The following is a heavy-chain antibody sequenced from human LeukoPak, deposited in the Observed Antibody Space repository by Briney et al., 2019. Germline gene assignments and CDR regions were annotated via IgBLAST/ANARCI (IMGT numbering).Heavy chain of an antibody. CDR3: ARDLSGIAGYTYGRGIDY. Sequence: GGSLRLSCAASGFTSSSYGMHWVRQAPGKGLEWVANIKKDGSEKYYVDAVKGRFTISRDNAKTSLYLQMNSPRAEDTAVYYCARDLSGIAGYTYGRGIDYWGQGTLVTVSS. CDR1: GFTSSSYG. J-gene: IGHJ4*02. CDR2: IKKDGSEK. D-gene: IGHD5-18*01. V-gene: IGHV3-7*01.